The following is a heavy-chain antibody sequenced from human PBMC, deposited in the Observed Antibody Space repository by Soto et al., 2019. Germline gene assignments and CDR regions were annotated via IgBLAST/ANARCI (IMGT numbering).Heavy chain of an antibody. CDR2: INPNSGGT. V-gene: IGHV1-2*04. CDR3: ARTITMVRGVISGSSASYYGMDV. J-gene: IGHJ6*02. Sequence: GASVEVCCKSCGYSLTVYYIHCVRQANGQGLEWMGWINPNSGGTNYAQKFQGWVTMTRDTSISTAYMELSRLRSDDTAVYYCARTITMVRGVISGSSASYYGMDVWGQGTTVTVSS. CDR1: GYSLTVYY. D-gene: IGHD3-10*01.